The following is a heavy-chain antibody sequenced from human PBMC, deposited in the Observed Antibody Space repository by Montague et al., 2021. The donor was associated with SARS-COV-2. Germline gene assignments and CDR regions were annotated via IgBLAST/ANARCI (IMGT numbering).Heavy chain of an antibody. CDR3: AREREVERASRTLVALDM. CDR2: IRQGGTA. Sequence: SETLSLTCAVYGGSFSVYSWSWLRQSPRSGLEWIAEIRQGGTAHYNPSLESRVSISIDTSRNQFTLKLSSVTAADTAMYYCAREREVERASRTLVALDMWGQGTMVTVSS. CDR1: GGSFSVYS. J-gene: IGHJ3*02. D-gene: IGHD1-1*01. V-gene: IGHV4-34*01.